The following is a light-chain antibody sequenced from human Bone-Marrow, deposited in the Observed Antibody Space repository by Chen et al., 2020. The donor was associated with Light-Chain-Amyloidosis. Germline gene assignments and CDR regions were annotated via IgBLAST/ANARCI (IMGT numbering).Light chain of an antibody. CDR3: QQYGTSPLT. J-gene: IGKJ4*01. Sequence: EIVLTQPPATLSLSPGEGANLSCRASQTISSNYLTWYQQKFGQAPRLLLYGSSSRATGIPDRFTGSGSGTDFTLTINRLEPEDFAMYYGQQYGTSPLTVGGGTKVEIK. CDR1: QTISSNY. CDR2: GSS. V-gene: IGKV3-20*01.